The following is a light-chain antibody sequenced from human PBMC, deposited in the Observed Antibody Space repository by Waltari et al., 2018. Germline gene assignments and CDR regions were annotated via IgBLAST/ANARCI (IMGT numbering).Light chain of an antibody. Sequence: QSVLTQPPSASGTPGQRVTITCSVSASNIGVNLLNWYQPLPGKAPNLPLYRSDQRPSGVPDRFSGSKTGTSASLAISGLQSDDEADYFCASWDDSLNGHWVFGGGTKVTVL. CDR2: RSD. CDR3: ASWDDSLNGHWV. V-gene: IGLV1-44*01. CDR1: ASNIGVNL. J-gene: IGLJ3*02.